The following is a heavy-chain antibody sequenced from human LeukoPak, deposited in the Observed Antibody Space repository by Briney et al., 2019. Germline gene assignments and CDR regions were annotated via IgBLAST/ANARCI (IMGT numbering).Heavy chain of an antibody. CDR3: AVVSNYYYYHGMDV. D-gene: IGHD2/OR15-2a*01. V-gene: IGHV3-53*01. Sequence: GGPLRLSCAASGFAFTKNSMSWVGQAPGKGLKWFSVIWSVGNTYYVDSVKGRFVISRDNSKSTLYLQMNNLRVEDTAVYYCAVVSNYYYYHGMDVWGQGTTVTVSS. CDR1: GFAFTKNS. CDR2: IWSVGNT. J-gene: IGHJ6*01.